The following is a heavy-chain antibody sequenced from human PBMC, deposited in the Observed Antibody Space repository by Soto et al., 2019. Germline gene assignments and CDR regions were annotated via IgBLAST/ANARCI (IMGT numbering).Heavy chain of an antibody. D-gene: IGHD5-12*01. V-gene: IGHV4-59*01. Sequence: QVQLQESGPGLVKPSETLSLTCTVSGGSISSYYWSWIRQPPGKGLEWIGYIYYSGSTNYNPSLKSRVTISVDTSKNQFSLKLSSGTAADTAVYYCASGRDGYNYDFDYWGQGTLVTVSS. J-gene: IGHJ4*02. CDR3: ASGRDGYNYDFDY. CDR1: GGSISSYY. CDR2: IYYSGST.